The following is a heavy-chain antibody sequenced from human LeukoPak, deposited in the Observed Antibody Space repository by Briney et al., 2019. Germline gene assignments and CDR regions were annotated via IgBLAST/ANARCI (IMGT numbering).Heavy chain of an antibody. D-gene: IGHD3-9*01. Sequence: PAGSLRLSCAASGFTFSSYSMNWVRQAPGKGLEWVSSISSSSSYIYYADSVKGRFTISRDNAKNSLYLQMNSLRAEDTAVYYCARESLLGDYDILTGYDYWGQGTLVTVSS. V-gene: IGHV3-21*01. J-gene: IGHJ4*02. CDR3: ARESLLGDYDILTGYDY. CDR2: ISSSSSYI. CDR1: GFTFSSYS.